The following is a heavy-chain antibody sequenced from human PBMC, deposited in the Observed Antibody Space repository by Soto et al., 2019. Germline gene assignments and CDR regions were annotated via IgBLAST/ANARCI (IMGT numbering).Heavy chain of an antibody. CDR1: GYIFTTYW. J-gene: IGHJ4*02. CDR3: ARQWNFDY. Sequence: EVQLVQSGAEVKTPGESLKISCKASGYIFTTYWIAWVRQMPGQGLEWIGIINPIDSDTRYSPSFQGQVTISADKSISTTYLQWSSLKASDTAIYSCARQWNFDYWGQGTLLTVSS. CDR2: INPIDSDT. V-gene: IGHV5-51*01. D-gene: IGHD5-12*01.